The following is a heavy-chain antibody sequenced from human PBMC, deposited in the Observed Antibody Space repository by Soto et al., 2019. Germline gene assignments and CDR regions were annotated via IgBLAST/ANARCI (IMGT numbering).Heavy chain of an antibody. V-gene: IGHV5-51*01. Sequence: PGESLKISCSVSGYSFTSNWIAWVRQVPGKGLEWMGIVYPGDSDARYSPSFQGQVTMSADKSLSTAYLQWRTLKASDSAIYYCARLETAITRLSFDSWGHGTLVT. D-gene: IGHD2-21*02. CDR2: VYPGDSDA. CDR3: ARLETAITRLSFDS. CDR1: GYSFTSNW. J-gene: IGHJ4*01.